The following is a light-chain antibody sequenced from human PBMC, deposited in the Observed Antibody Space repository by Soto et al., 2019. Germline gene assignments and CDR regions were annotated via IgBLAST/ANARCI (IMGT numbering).Light chain of an antibody. CDR2: ELA. J-gene: IGLJ1*01. V-gene: IGLV2-8*01. CDR3: SSDAGDHNYV. Sequence: QSALTQPPSASGSPGQSVTIPCTGTSSDVGAYDHVSWYQQHPGKAPKLIIYELAKRPAGVPDRFSGSKSGNTASLTVSGLQAEDEADYFCSSDAGDHNYVFGTGTKVTAL. CDR1: SSDVGAYDH.